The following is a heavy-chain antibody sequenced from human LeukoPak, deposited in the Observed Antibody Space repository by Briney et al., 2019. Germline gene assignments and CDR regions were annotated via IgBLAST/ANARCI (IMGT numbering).Heavy chain of an antibody. Sequence: QPGGSLRLSCAASGFTFTSYAMNWVRQAPGKGLEWVANIKEDESEKYYVDSVKGRFTISRDTAKNSLYLQMDSLRAEDTAVYFCARSRTQDYWGQGTLVTVSS. J-gene: IGHJ4*02. CDR1: GFTFTSYA. CDR2: IKEDESEK. V-gene: IGHV3-7*03. CDR3: ARSRTQDY.